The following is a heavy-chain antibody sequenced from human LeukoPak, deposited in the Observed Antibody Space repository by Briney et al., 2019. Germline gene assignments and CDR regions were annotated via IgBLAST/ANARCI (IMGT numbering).Heavy chain of an antibody. D-gene: IGHD6-13*01. CDR2: ISSSSYI. J-gene: IGHJ4*02. V-gene: IGHV3-21*01. Sequence: PGGSLRLSCAASGLPFSSYTMNWVRQAPGKGLEWVSSISSSSYIYYADSVKGRFTISRDNAKNSLSLQMNSLRAEDTAVYYCARGSSWYFFDYWGQGTLVTVSS. CDR1: GLPFSSYT. CDR3: ARGSSWYFFDY.